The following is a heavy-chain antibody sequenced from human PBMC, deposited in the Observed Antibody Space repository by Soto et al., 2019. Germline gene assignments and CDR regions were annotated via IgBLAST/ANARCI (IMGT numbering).Heavy chain of an antibody. CDR3: GHRARGATFDY. D-gene: IGHD3-10*01. V-gene: IGHV2-5*01. J-gene: IGHJ4*02. CDR2: IYWNGDN. CDR1: GFSLTTTGVG. Sequence: QITLKESGPTLVKPTETLTLTCTFSGFSLTTTGVGVGWIRQPPGKALEWLAIIYWNGDNRYSPSLKGRFTITKDTSNNQVVLTMTNMDPVETATYYCGHRARGATFDYWGQGMLVTVSS.